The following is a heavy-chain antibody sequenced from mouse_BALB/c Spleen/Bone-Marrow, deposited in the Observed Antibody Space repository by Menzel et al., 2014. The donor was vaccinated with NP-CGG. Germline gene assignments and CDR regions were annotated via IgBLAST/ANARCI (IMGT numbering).Heavy chain of an antibody. D-gene: IGHD1-1*01. J-gene: IGHJ4*01. V-gene: IGHV1-69*02. CDR1: GYTFTNNW. CDR2: IYSSDSYT. Sequence: QVQLQQSGAELVRPGASVKLSCKASGYTFTNNWINWVKQRPGQGLEWIGNIYSSDSYTNYNQKFKDKATLTVDKSPSTAYMQLSSPTSEDSAVYYCTRGSSYVGYAMDYWGQGTSVTVSS. CDR3: TRGSSYVGYAMDY.